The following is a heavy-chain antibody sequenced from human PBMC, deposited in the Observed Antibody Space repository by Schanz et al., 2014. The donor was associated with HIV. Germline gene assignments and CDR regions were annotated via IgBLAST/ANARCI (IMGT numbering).Heavy chain of an antibody. CDR2: IRAYNGNT. CDR1: GYTFTNYA. J-gene: IGHJ4*02. CDR3: ARDFNIGDQYYFDH. D-gene: IGHD2-21*02. V-gene: IGHV1-18*01. Sequence: QVQLLQSGLEVKKPGASVKASCKASGYTFTNYAITWVRQAPGQGLEWLGWIRAYNGNTNYAQNVQGRVTVTTDTSTSTAYMELRSLRSDDTAVYFCARDFNIGDQYYFDHWGQGTLVTVSS.